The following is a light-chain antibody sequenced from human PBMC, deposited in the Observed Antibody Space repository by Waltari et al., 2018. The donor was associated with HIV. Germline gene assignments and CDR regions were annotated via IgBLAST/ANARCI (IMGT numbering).Light chain of an antibody. V-gene: IGKV3-11*01. CDR2: DPS. CDR1: QSISTY. J-gene: IGKJ5*01. CDR3: QYRRDWPPSTP. Sequence: EIVLTQSPATLSLSPGDRATLSCRASQSISTYLAWYQQTRGRAPMLLIYDPSTRATGIPARFSGSGSGTDCTLTLSGLEPEAFAVYSCQYRRDWPPSTPFGQGTRLEIK.